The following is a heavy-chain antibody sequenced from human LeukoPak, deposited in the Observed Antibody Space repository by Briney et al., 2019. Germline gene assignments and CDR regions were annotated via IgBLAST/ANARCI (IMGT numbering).Heavy chain of an antibody. CDR1: GFTFRASS. Sequence: GGSLRLSREASGFTFRASSVNWVRQAPGKGLEWLAYLANDDSITYYADSVRGRFTLSKDNAKNSVYLQMNSLRADDTAVYYCAKIKGPTLSTCYMDVWGSGTTVTVSS. J-gene: IGHJ6*03. CDR2: LANDDSIT. V-gene: IGHV3-48*04. D-gene: IGHD2/OR15-2a*01. CDR3: AKIKGPTLSTCYMDV.